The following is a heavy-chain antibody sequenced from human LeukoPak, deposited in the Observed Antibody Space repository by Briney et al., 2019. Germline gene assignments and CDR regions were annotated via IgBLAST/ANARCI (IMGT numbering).Heavy chain of an antibody. J-gene: IGHJ3*02. Sequence: ASVKVSCKAFGYTFTGYYMHWVRQAPGQGLEWMGWINPNSGGTNYAQKFQGRVTMTRDTSISTAYMELSRLRSDDTAVYYCARDGGYYYDSSGYFIWGQGTMVTVSS. CDR2: INPNSGGT. D-gene: IGHD3-22*01. V-gene: IGHV1-2*02. CDR3: ARDGGYYYDSSGYFI. CDR1: GYTFTGYY.